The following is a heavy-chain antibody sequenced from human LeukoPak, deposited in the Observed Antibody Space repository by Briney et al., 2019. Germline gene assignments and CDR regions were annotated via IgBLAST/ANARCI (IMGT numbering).Heavy chain of an antibody. Sequence: PGGSLRLSCAASGFTFSSYAMSWVRQAPGKGLEWVSAISGSGGSTYYADSVKGRFTISRDNSKNTLYLQMNSLRAEDTAVYYCARDPYEQYYFDYWGQGTLVTVSS. V-gene: IGHV3-23*01. CDR2: ISGSGGST. CDR1: GFTFSSYA. D-gene: IGHD3-22*01. J-gene: IGHJ4*02. CDR3: ARDPYEQYYFDY.